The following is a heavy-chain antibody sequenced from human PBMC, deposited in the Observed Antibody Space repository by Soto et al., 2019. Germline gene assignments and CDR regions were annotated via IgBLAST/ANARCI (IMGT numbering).Heavy chain of an antibody. CDR3: ARVSVGAYYFDY. J-gene: IGHJ4*02. CDR1: GFIFRSYW. CDR2: INSDGSRT. D-gene: IGHD1-26*01. Sequence: EVQLVESGGGLAQPGGSLRLSCAASGFIFRSYWMHWVRQAPGKGLVWVSRINSDGSRTSYADSVKGRFTISRDNAKNTLNLQMNSLRAEDTAVYYCARVSVGAYYFDYWGQGILVTVSS. V-gene: IGHV3-74*01.